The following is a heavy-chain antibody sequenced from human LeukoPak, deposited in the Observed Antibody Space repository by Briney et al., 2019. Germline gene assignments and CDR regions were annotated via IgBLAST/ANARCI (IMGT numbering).Heavy chain of an antibody. CDR1: GFTFSSYG. D-gene: IGHD3-22*01. CDR3: AKGHADSSGYYYFDS. Sequence: GGSLRLSCAASGFTFSSYGMGWVRQAPGKGLEWVSGIRGSGDITFYADSVQGRFTIFRDNSMNMLYLQMNSLRVEDTAVYYCAKGHADSSGYYYFDSWGQGTLVTVSS. CDR2: IRGSGDIT. J-gene: IGHJ4*02. V-gene: IGHV3-23*01.